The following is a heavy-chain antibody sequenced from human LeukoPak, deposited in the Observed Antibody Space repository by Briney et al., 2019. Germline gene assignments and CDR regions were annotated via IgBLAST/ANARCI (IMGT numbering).Heavy chain of an antibody. CDR1: GYTLSDYD. D-gene: IGHD4-17*01. CDR3: ARVKPVPTVSFDP. V-gene: IGHV1-8*01. Sequence: GASVKVSCKASGYTLSDYDINWVRQAPGQGLEYMGWINPNSLIPGYARKFRGRVTLTMDTSIRTAYMELSGLTYDDTAIYYYARVKPVPTVSFDPWGQGTLVTVYS. J-gene: IGHJ5*02. CDR2: INPNSLIP.